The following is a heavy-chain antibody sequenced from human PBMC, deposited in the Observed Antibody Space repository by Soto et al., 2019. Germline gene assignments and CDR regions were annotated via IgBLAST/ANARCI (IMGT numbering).Heavy chain of an antibody. Sequence: GGSLSVSCAASGFTFSSYAMSWVRQAPGKGLEWVSAISGSGFSTGYADSVKGRFTISRDNSKNTLYLQMNSLRAEDTAVYYCAKDDFDSSGYYYVWITSFDYWGQGTLVTVSS. J-gene: IGHJ4*02. D-gene: IGHD3-22*01. CDR2: ISGSGFST. CDR3: AKDDFDSSGYYYVWITSFDY. V-gene: IGHV3-23*01. CDR1: GFTFSSYA.